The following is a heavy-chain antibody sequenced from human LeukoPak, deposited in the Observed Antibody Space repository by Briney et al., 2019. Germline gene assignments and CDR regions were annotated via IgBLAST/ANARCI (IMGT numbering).Heavy chain of an antibody. V-gene: IGHV3-30*18. Sequence: GGSLRLSCAASGFTFGSYGMHWVRQAPGKGLGWVAVISHDGKKKFYVDFVKSRFTISRDNSENTLYLQMNSLRTEDTAMYYCVKDTAMEPYDYYYYGMDVWGQGTTITVSS. CDR2: ISHDGKKK. J-gene: IGHJ6*02. CDR3: VKDTAMEPYDYYYYGMDV. CDR1: GFTFGSYG. D-gene: IGHD5-18*01.